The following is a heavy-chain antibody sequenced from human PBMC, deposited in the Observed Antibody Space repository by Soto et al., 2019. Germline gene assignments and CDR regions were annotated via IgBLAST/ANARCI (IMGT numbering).Heavy chain of an antibody. J-gene: IGHJ4*02. Sequence: ASVKVACKASGYTFTSHGISWGRKATGQGLEWMGRISTYNGNTKYAQKLQGRVTMTTDTSASIAYMELRSLRSDDTAVYYCADMRGQWLPRDWGQGILVTVSS. D-gene: IGHD6-19*01. CDR1: GYTFTSHG. CDR2: ISTYNGNT. V-gene: IGHV1-18*01. CDR3: ADMRGQWLPRD.